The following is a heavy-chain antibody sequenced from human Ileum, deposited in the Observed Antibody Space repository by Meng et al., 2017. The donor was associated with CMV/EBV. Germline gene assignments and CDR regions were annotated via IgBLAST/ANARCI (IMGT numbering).Heavy chain of an antibody. Sequence: HLHRRESGPVRGKPSGTLSPTCTFSGASISISNLYWGWLRQSPGKGLEWIGTIKYSVATHYNPSLKSRVTISLDPSKNQFSLQLTSVAAADTAVYYCAREMKARSGWFDPWGQGTLVTVSS. CDR1: GASISISNLY. V-gene: IGHV4-39*07. D-gene: IGHD1-26*01. CDR2: IKYSVAT. J-gene: IGHJ5*02. CDR3: AREMKARSGWFDP.